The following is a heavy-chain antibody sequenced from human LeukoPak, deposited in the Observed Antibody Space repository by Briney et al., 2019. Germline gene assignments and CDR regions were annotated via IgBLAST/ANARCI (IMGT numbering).Heavy chain of an antibody. Sequence: SETLSLTCAVYGGSFSGYYWSWIRQPPGKGLEWIGEINHSGSTNYNPSLKSRVTISVDTSKNQFSLKPSSVTAADTAVYYCARGTNSSSWYAIFDYWGQGTLVTVSS. CDR3: ARGTNSSSWYAIFDY. CDR1: GGSFSGYY. J-gene: IGHJ4*02. D-gene: IGHD6-13*01. V-gene: IGHV4-34*01. CDR2: INHSGST.